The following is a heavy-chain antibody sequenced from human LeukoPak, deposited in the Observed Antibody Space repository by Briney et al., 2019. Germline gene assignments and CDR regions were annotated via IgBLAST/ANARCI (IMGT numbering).Heavy chain of an antibody. V-gene: IGHV1-69*04. CDR3: ARDIRLAAGLDY. D-gene: IGHD6-13*01. Sequence: ASVKVSCKASGGTFSSYAISWVRQAPGQGLEWMGRIIPIPGIANYAQKFQGRVTITADKSTSTAYMELSSLRSEDTAVYYCARDIRLAAGLDYWGQGTLVTVSS. CDR1: GGTFSSYA. J-gene: IGHJ4*02. CDR2: IIPIPGIA.